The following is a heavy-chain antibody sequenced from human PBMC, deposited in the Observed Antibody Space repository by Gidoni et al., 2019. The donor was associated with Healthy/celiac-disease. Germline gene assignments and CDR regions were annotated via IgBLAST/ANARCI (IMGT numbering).Heavy chain of an antibody. Sequence: EVQLVESGGGLVKPGGSLRLSCAASGFTFSNAWMSWVRQAPGKGLEWVGRIKSKTDGGTTDYAAPVKGRFTSSRDDSKNTLYLQMNSLKTEDTAVYYCTTEAGDYGDYVIPDWFDPWGQGTLVTVSS. D-gene: IGHD4-17*01. V-gene: IGHV3-15*01. CDR3: TTEAGDYGDYVIPDWFDP. CDR2: IKSKTDGGTT. J-gene: IGHJ5*02. CDR1: GFTFSNAW.